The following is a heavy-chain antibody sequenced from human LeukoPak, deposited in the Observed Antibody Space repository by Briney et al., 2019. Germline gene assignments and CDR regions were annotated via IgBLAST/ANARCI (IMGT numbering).Heavy chain of an antibody. D-gene: IGHD3-10*01. CDR1: GGSFSGYY. V-gene: IGHV4-34*01. J-gene: IGHJ4*02. Sequence: SETLSLTCAVYGGSFSGYYWSWIRQPPGKGLEWIGEINHSGSTNYNPSLKSRVTISVDTSKNQFSLKLGSVTAADTAVYYCARGSLGGSGSYYLTPRRYRFDYWGQGTLVTVSS. CDR2: INHSGST. CDR3: ARGSLGGSGSYYLTPRRYRFDY.